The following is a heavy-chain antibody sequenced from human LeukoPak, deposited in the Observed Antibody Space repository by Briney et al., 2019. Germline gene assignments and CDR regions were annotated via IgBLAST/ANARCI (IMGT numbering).Heavy chain of an antibody. Sequence: GGSLRLSCAASGFTFSSYSMNWVRQAPGKGLEWVSSISSSSSYIYYADSVKGRFTISRDNAKNSLYLQMNSLRAEDTAVYYCARDFTGYSSGWEAFDVWGQGTMVTVSS. V-gene: IGHV3-21*01. D-gene: IGHD6-19*01. CDR2: ISSSSSYI. CDR1: GFTFSSYS. J-gene: IGHJ3*01. CDR3: ARDFTGYSSGWEAFDV.